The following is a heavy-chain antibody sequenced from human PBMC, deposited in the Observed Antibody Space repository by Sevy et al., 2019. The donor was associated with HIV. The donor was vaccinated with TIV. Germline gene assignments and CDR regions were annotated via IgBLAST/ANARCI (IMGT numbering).Heavy chain of an antibody. V-gene: IGHV1-69*13. CDR2: IIPIFGTA. CDR3: ARPRIEGTTRYYYYGMDV. CDR1: GGTFSSYA. Sequence: ASVKVSCKASGGTFSSYAISWVRQAPGQGLEWMGGIIPIFGTANYAQKFQGRVTITADESTSTAYMELSSLRSEDTAVYYCARPRIEGTTRYYYYGMDVWGQGTTVTVSS. J-gene: IGHJ6*02. D-gene: IGHD1-26*01.